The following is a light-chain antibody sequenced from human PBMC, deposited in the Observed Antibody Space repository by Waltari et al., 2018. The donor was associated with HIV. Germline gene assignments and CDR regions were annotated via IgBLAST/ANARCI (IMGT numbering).Light chain of an antibody. V-gene: IGKV3-15*01. CDR2: GAF. CDR3: QQYQTWPRT. Sequence: ETVMTQSPVTLSVSPGARVTLACRAGQSVGTNVTWYQHKSGQAPRLLIYGAFPSATASPARFSCSGSETEFTLTSTSLQSDDYATCYCQQYQTWPRTFGPGT. J-gene: IGKJ3*01. CDR1: QSVGTN.